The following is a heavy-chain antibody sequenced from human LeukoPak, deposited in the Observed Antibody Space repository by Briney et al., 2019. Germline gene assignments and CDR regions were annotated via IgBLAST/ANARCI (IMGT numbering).Heavy chain of an antibody. CDR1: GYTFTSYF. D-gene: IGHD1-26*01. V-gene: IGHV1-69*13. Sequence: SVKVSCKASGYTFTSYFMHWVRQAPGQGLEWMGGIIPIFGTANYAQKFQGRVTITADESTSTAYMELSSLRSEDTAVYYCARGEEAFDYWGQGTLVTVSS. CDR2: IIPIFGTA. J-gene: IGHJ4*02. CDR3: ARGEEAFDY.